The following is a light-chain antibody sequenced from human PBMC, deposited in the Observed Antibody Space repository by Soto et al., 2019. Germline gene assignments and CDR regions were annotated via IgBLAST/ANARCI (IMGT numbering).Light chain of an antibody. J-gene: IGKJ3*01. V-gene: IGKV3-20*01. CDR2: GVS. CDR3: QQYGTSPLT. Sequence: EIVLTQSPGTLSLSPGERATLSCRGSRSAGGTYLAWYQQKPGQAPKLLMYGVSNRATGIPDRFSGSGSGTDFTLTISRLEPEDFAVYYCQQYGTSPLTFGPGTKLDI. CDR1: RSAGGTY.